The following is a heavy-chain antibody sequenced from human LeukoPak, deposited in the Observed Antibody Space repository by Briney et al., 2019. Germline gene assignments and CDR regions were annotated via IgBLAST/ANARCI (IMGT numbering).Heavy chain of an antibody. CDR2: INPSGGTT. Sequence: GGSLRLSCAASGFTFSNYVMTWVRQAPGKGLEWVSIINPSGGTTYYADSVKGRFTISRDNSKTTLYLQMNSLRAEDTAVYYCARRTAATYHFDYWGQGTLVTVSS. J-gene: IGHJ4*02. CDR3: ARRTAATYHFDY. D-gene: IGHD6-25*01. CDR1: GFTFSNYV. V-gene: IGHV3-23*01.